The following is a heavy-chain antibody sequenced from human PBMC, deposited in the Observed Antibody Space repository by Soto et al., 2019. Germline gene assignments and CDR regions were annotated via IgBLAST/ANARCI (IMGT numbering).Heavy chain of an antibody. CDR3: AGTHDYGDSYNWFDP. CDR1: GGSISSGGYY. CDR2: IYYSGST. D-gene: IGHD4-17*01. Sequence: QVQLQESGPGLVKPSQTLSLTCTVSGGSISSGGYYWSWIRQHPGKGLEWIGYIYYSGSTYYNPSLEGRVTISGDTSKNPFSLKLSSVTAADTAVYYCAGTHDYGDSYNWFDPWGQGTLVTVSS. J-gene: IGHJ5*02. V-gene: IGHV4-31*03.